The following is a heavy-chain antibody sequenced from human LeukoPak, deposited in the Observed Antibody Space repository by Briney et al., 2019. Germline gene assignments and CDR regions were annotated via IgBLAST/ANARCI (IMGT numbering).Heavy chain of an antibody. J-gene: IGHJ4*02. V-gene: IGHV3-74*01. CDR2: INTDGSYT. CDR1: GFTFSSYW. Sequence: GGSLRLSCAASGFTFSSYWMYWVRQAPGKGLVWVSRINTDGSYTNYADSVKGRFTISRDNAKNMLYLQMNSLRVEDTAVYYCVKGFHFDWRGQGTLVIVSS. CDR3: VKGFHFDW.